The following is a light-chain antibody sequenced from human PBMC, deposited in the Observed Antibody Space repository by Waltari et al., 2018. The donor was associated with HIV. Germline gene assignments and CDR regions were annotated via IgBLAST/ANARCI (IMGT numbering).Light chain of an antibody. CDR3: QVWDSSSDQMV. Sequence: SYVLTQPPSVSVAPGQTAMITCGGDNIGSKSVHWYQQRPGQAPVLAVYENSDRSSGIPERFSGSNSGNTATLTISRVAAGDEADYYCQVWDSSSDQMVFGGGTKLTVL. V-gene: IGLV3-21*02. J-gene: IGLJ2*01. CDR2: ENS. CDR1: NIGSKS.